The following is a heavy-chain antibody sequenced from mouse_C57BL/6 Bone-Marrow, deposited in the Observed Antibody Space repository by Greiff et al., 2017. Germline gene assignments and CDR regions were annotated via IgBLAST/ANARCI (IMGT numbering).Heavy chain of an antibody. CDR1: GYAFSSSW. CDR2: IYPGDGDT. J-gene: IGHJ1*03. Sequence: QVQLKESGPELVKPGASVKISCKASGYAFSSSWMNWVKQRPGKGLEWIGRIYPGDGDTNYNGKFKGKATLTADKSSSTAYMQLSSLTSEDSAVFFCARPSYGSSHWYFDVWGTGTTVTVSS. D-gene: IGHD1-1*01. V-gene: IGHV1-82*01. CDR3: ARPSYGSSHWYFDV.